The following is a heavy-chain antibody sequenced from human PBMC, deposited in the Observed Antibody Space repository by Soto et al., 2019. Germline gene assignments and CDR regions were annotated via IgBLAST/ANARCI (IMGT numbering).Heavy chain of an antibody. J-gene: IGHJ4*02. CDR2: INPSGGST. CDR3: ARKRTCSSTSCPYYFDY. D-gene: IGHD2-2*01. V-gene: IGHV1-46*01. Sequence: ASVKVSCKASGYTFTSYYMHWVRQPRAKGLEWMGIINPSGGSTSYAQKFQGRVTMTRDTSTSTVYMELSSLRSEDTAVYYCARKRTCSSTSCPYYFDYWGQGTLVTVSS. CDR1: GYTFTSYY.